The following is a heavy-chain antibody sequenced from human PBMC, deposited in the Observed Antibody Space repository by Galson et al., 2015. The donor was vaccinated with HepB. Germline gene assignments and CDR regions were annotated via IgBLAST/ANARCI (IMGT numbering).Heavy chain of an antibody. Sequence: SLRLSCAASGFTFSSFAMSWVRQAPGKGLEWVSCISGSGDSTYYADSVKGRFTISRDNSENTLYLQMNSLRAEDTAIYYCALTAGYSSSWAKGFFQHWGQGTLVTVSS. CDR2: ISGSGDST. CDR1: GFTFSSFA. J-gene: IGHJ1*01. V-gene: IGHV3-23*01. CDR3: ALTAGYSSSWAKGFFQH. D-gene: IGHD6-6*01.